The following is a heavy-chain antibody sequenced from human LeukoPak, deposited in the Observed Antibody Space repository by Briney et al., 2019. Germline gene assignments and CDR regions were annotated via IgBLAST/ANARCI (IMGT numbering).Heavy chain of an antibody. D-gene: IGHD3-10*01. Sequence: SETLSLTCAVYGGSFSGYYWSWIRQPPGKGLEWIGEINHSGSTNYNPSLKSRVTISVDTSKNQFSLKLSSVTAADTAVYYCASGGPMVRGVIGWFDPWGQGTLVTVSS. J-gene: IGHJ5*02. CDR3: ASGGPMVRGVIGWFDP. CDR1: GGSFSGYY. V-gene: IGHV4-34*01. CDR2: INHSGST.